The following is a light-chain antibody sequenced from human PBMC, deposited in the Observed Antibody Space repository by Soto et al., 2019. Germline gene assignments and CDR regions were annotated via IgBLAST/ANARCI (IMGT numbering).Light chain of an antibody. CDR1: QSVRINY. V-gene: IGKV3-20*01. CDR2: GAS. Sequence: EIVLTQSPGTLSLSPGERATLSCRASQSVRINYLAWYQQKPGQAPRLLIYGASNRATGIPDRFSGSGSGTDFTLTISRLEPEDFAVYYCQQYGSSPRTFGQGTKVDIK. CDR3: QQYGSSPRT. J-gene: IGKJ1*01.